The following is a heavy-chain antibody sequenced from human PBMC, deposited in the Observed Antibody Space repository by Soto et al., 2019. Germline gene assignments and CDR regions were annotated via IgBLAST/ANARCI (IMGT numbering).Heavy chain of an antibody. CDR2: MYTTGST. V-gene: IGHV4-4*07. Sequence: PSETLSLTCTVSGDSISSYYWNWIRQPAGKGLEWIGRMYTTGSTNYNPSLKSRVTMSVDTSKNQFSLKLSSVTAADTAVYYCARGLVDTATDYFDYWGQGTLVTV. CDR3: ARGLVDTATDYFDY. D-gene: IGHD5-18*01. J-gene: IGHJ4*02. CDR1: GDSISSYY.